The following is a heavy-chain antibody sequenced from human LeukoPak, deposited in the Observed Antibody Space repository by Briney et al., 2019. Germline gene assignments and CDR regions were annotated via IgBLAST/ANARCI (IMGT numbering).Heavy chain of an antibody. CDR1: GYSFTNYW. CDR3: ARRESSGSIDY. Sequence: GESLKISCKGSGYSFTNYWIGWVRQVPGKGLEWMGIIHPGDSDTTYSPSFQGQVTISADKSISTAYLQWSSLKASDTAMYHCARRESSGSIDYWGQGTLVTVSS. D-gene: IGHD6-19*01. V-gene: IGHV5-51*01. CDR2: IHPGDSDT. J-gene: IGHJ4*02.